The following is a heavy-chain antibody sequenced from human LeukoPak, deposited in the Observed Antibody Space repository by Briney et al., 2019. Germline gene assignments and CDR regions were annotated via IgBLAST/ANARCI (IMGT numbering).Heavy chain of an antibody. CDR3: AKSLLTTASGTGRAFDI. CDR1: GFTFATCV. V-gene: IGHV3-23*01. CDR2: ISGSGGST. Sequence: GGSLRLSCAASGFTFATCVMGWVRQAPGKGLEWVSAISGSGGSTYYADSVKGRFTISRDNSRNTLYLQMNSLRAEDTAEYYCAKSLLTTASGTGRAFDIWGQGTMVTVSA. D-gene: IGHD1-26*01. J-gene: IGHJ3*02.